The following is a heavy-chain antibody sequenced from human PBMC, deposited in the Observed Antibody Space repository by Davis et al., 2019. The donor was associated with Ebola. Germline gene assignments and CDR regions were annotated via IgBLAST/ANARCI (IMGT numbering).Heavy chain of an antibody. D-gene: IGHD3-9*01. CDR1: GFAFDNSW. CDR2: MNGRGSLK. V-gene: IGHV3-7*01. Sequence: PGGSLRLSCVASGFAFDNSWMTWVRQAPGKGLEWVANMNGRGSLKNYVDSVKGRFTISRDNAQKSLYLEMNSLRVEDTAIYFCATDDWEPALWGQGTLLTVSS. J-gene: IGHJ4*02. CDR3: ATDDWEPAL.